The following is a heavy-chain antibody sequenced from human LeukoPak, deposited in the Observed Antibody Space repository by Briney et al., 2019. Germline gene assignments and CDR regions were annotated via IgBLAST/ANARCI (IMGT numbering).Heavy chain of an antibody. CDR2: ISGSGGST. CDR1: GFTFSSYA. CDR3: AKHMPTYSSGWYWGAFDI. V-gene: IGHV3-23*01. D-gene: IGHD6-19*01. J-gene: IGHJ3*02. Sequence: GGSLRLSCAASGFTFSSYAMSWGRQAPGKGLEWVSAISGSGGSTYYADSVKGRFTISRDNSKNTLYLQMNSLRAEDTAVYYCAKHMPTYSSGWYWGAFDIWGQGTMVTVSS.